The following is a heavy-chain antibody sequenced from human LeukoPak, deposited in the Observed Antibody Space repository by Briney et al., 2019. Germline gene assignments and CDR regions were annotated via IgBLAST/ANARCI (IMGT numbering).Heavy chain of an antibody. J-gene: IGHJ5*02. D-gene: IGHD6-13*01. CDR1: DGSISSYY. Sequence: SETLSLTCTVSDGSISSYYWSWIRQPPGKGLEWIGYIYYSGSTNYNPSLKSRVTISVDTSKNQFSLKLSSVTAADTAVYYCARGSIAAAGNWFDPWGQGTLVTVSS. CDR3: ARGSIAAAGNWFDP. V-gene: IGHV4-59*01. CDR2: IYYSGST.